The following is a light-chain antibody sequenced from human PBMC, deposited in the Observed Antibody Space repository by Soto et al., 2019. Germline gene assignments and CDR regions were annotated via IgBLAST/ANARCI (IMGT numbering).Light chain of an antibody. J-gene: IGKJ5*01. CDR1: QTISDY. CDR2: AAS. Sequence: DIQLTQSPSSLAASVGDRVTSTCRAGQTISDYLNWYQQKPGTAPKLLIYAASTLQSGVPSRFSGSRSGTDFTLTISSLHPEDVATYYCQQTFSAPSITFGQGTRLEIK. V-gene: IGKV1-39*01. CDR3: QQTFSAPSIT.